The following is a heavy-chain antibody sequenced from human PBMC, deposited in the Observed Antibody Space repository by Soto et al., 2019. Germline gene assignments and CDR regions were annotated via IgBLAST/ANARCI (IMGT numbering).Heavy chain of an antibody. CDR1: GFTFSNYW. D-gene: IGHD5-12*01. CDR3: ARGARGYYYMDV. Sequence: EVQLVESGGGLVQHGGSLRLSCAASGFTFSNYWIHWVRQAPGKGLVWLSRINSDGGTTNYADSVKGRFTISRDNAKNTLSLQMNSLGADATAVYYCARGARGYYYMDVWGKGTTVTVSS. V-gene: IGHV3-74*01. CDR2: INSDGGTT. J-gene: IGHJ6*03.